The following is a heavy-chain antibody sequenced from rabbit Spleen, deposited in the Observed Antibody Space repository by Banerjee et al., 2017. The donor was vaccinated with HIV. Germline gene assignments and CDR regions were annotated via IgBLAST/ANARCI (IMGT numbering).Heavy chain of an antibody. CDR3: ARSTYCYADYGDLYYAAMDL. J-gene: IGHJ6*01. D-gene: IGHD2-1*01. CDR1: GFSLSNYY. V-gene: IGHV1S7*01. Sequence: QLKETGGGLVKPDESLTLTCTGSGFSLSNYYMIWVRQAPGKGREWVGVIAAGTGSTYYASWVNGRFTISSDNAQNTMDLQMNSLTAADTATYFCARSTYCYADYGDLYYAAMDLWGQGTLVTVS. CDR2: IAAGTGST.